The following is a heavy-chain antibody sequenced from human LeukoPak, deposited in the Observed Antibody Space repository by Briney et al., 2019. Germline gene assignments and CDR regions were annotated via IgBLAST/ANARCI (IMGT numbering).Heavy chain of an antibody. Sequence: SVTHSCTPSGDTFSSSANRRVQQAPSHGHDWMGGIIPIFGTANYAQKIQGRVTITADESTSTAYMELSSLRSEDTAVYYCARDRTGYCSGGSCSQPNRGYSGMDVWGKGTTLTVSS. CDR3: ARDRTGYCSGGSCSQPNRGYSGMDV. CDR2: IIPIFGTA. D-gene: IGHD2-15*01. V-gene: IGHV1-69*13. CDR1: GDTFSSSA. J-gene: IGHJ6*04.